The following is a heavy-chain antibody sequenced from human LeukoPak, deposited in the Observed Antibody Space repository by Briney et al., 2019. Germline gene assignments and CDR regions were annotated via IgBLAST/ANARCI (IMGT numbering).Heavy chain of an antibody. V-gene: IGHV1-8*01. Sequence: GASVKVSCKASGYTFTSYDINWVRQATGQGLEWMGWMNPNSGNTGYAQKFQGRVTMTRNTSISTAYMELSSLRSEDTAVYYCARGPLGPIWFGELLSYYYGMDVWGQGTTVTVSS. CDR2: MNPNSGNT. D-gene: IGHD3-10*01. CDR1: GYTFTSYD. CDR3: ARGPLGPIWFGELLSYYYGMDV. J-gene: IGHJ6*02.